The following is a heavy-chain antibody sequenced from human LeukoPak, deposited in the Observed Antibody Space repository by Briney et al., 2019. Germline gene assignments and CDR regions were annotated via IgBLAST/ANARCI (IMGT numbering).Heavy chain of an antibody. Sequence: ASVKVSCKASGYTFTGYYMHWVRQAPGQGLEWMGWINPNSGGTNYAQKFQGRVTMTRDTSISTAYMELSRLRSDDTAVYYCAREKLGDYYGSGSSPNFDYWGQGTLVTVSS. J-gene: IGHJ4*02. CDR3: AREKLGDYYGSGSSPNFDY. CDR2: INPNSGGT. D-gene: IGHD3-10*01. V-gene: IGHV1-2*02. CDR1: GYTFTGYY.